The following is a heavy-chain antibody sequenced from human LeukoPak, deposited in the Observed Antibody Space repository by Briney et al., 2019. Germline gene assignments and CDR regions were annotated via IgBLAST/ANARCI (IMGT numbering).Heavy chain of an antibody. CDR1: GFTFTKAW. V-gene: IGHV3-15*01. D-gene: IGHD2-2*01. Sequence: GSLRLSCAASGFTFTKAWMSWVRQAPGKGLEWVGRIKSKSDGGTTDFAAPVRGRFSITRDDSRNTVYLQMSSLNTEDTAVYYCSTVVIGYCASSSCYAGDYWGQGALVTVSS. J-gene: IGHJ4*02. CDR3: STVVIGYCASSSCYAGDY. CDR2: IKSKSDGGTT.